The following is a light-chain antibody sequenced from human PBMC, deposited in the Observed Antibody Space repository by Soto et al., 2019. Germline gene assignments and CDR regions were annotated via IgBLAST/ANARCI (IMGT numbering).Light chain of an antibody. CDR2: TTS. Sequence: DIQMTQSPSTLSASVGDRVTITCRASQSISSWLAWYQQKPGKAPKLLIYTTSNLESGVPSRFSGSGSGTDFTLTISRLQPEDFATYFCQQGYSRPRTFGQGTKVDIK. CDR3: QQGYSRPRT. V-gene: IGKV1-39*01. CDR1: QSISSW. J-gene: IGKJ1*01.